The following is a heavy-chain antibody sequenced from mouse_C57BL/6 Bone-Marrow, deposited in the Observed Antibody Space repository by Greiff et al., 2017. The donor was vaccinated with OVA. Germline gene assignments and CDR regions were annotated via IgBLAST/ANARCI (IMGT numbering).Heavy chain of an antibody. CDR2: IDPSDSYT. Sequence: QVQLQQPGAELVRPGTSVKLSCKASGYTFTSYRMHWVKQRPGQGLEWIGVIDPSDSYTNYNQKFKGKATLTVDTSYSTAYMQLSSLTSEDSAVYYCERESTTVETASDYWGQGTTLTVCS. J-gene: IGHJ2*01. D-gene: IGHD1-1*01. CDR3: ERESTTVETASDY. CDR1: GYTFTSYR. V-gene: IGHV1-59*01.